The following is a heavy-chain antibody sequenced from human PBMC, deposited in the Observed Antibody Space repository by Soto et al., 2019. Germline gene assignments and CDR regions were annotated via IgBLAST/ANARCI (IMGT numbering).Heavy chain of an antibody. CDR3: ARVLGYYGMDV. D-gene: IGHD7-27*01. J-gene: IGHJ6*02. CDR2: INPNSGGT. V-gene: IGHV1-2*04. CDR1: GYTFTVDD. Sequence: ASVKVSCKASGYTFTVDDMHWVRQAPGQGLEWMGWINPNSGGTNYAQKFQGWVTMTRDTSISTAYMELSRLRSDDTAVYYCARVLGYYGMDVWGQGTTVTVSS.